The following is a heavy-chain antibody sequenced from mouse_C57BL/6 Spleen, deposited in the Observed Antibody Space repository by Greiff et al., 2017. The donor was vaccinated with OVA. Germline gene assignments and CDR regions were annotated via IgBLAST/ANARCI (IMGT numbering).Heavy chain of an antibody. CDR3: ARSLPFDY. D-gene: IGHD5-5*01. Sequence: EVQLQQSGAELVKPGASVKLSCTASGFNIKDYYMHWVKQRTEQGLEWIGRIDPEDGETKYAPKFQCKATITADTSSNTAYLQLSSLTSEDTAVYYCARSLPFDYWGQGTTLTVSS. CDR1: GFNIKDYY. V-gene: IGHV14-2*01. J-gene: IGHJ2*01. CDR2: IDPEDGET.